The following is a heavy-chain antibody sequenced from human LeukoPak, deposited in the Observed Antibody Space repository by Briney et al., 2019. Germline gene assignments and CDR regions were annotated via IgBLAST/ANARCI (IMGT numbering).Heavy chain of an antibody. CDR2: ISYDGSNK. V-gene: IGHV3-30*04. D-gene: IGHD3-3*01. J-gene: IGHJ4*02. CDR1: GFTFSDYA. Sequence: GGSLRLSCAASGFTFSDYAMHWVRQAPGKGLEWVALISYDGSNKYYADSVKGRFTISRDNFKNTLYLQINSVRAEDTAVYYCARATYYDYWSGYSGAFDYWGQGTLVTVSS. CDR3: ARATYYDYWSGYSGAFDY.